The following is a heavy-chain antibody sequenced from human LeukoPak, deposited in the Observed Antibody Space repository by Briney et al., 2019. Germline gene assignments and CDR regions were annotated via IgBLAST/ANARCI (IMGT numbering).Heavy chain of an antibody. V-gene: IGHV4-30-4*01. D-gene: IGHD3-22*01. Sequence: SETLSLTCTVSGGSISSGDYYWSWIRQPPGKGLEWIGYIYYSGSTYYNPSLKSRVTISVDTSKNQFSLKLSSVTAADTAVYYCARDHYYDSSGYNNWFDPWGQGTLVTAYS. CDR2: IYYSGST. CDR3: ARDHYYDSSGYNNWFDP. J-gene: IGHJ5*02. CDR1: GGSISSGDYY.